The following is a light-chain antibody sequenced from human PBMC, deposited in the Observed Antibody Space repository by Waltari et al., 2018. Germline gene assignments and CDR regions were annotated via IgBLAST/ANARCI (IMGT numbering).Light chain of an antibody. CDR3: MQSIQFPLT. CDR1: QSLLHSDGKTH. CDR2: EVS. J-gene: IGKJ4*01. V-gene: IGKV2D-29*01. Sequence: DVVMTQTPLALSVTPGQPASISCKSSQSLLHSDGKTHLYWYLQKPGQPPRLLICEVSNRFSGVPDRFSGSGSGTDFTLKISRVEAEDVGLYYCMQSIQFPLTFGGGTKVEIK.